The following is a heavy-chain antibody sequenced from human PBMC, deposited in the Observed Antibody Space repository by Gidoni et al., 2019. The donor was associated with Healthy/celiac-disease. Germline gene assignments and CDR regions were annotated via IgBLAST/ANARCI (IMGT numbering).Heavy chain of an antibody. Sequence: QVQLQESGPGLVKPSETLSLTCTVSGGSISSYYWSWIRQPPGKGLEWIGYIYYSGSTNYNPSLKSRVTISVDTSKNQFSLKLSSVTAADTAVYYCARVREALGELSLYHSGFDPWGQGTLVTVSS. J-gene: IGHJ5*02. D-gene: IGHD3-16*02. CDR2: IYYSGST. CDR1: GGSISSYY. V-gene: IGHV4-59*01. CDR3: ARVREALGELSLYHSGFDP.